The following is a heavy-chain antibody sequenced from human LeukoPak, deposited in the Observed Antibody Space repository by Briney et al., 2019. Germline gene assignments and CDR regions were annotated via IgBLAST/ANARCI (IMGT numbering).Heavy chain of an antibody. CDR3: AKDILMSRGGGPYYGSESYFAGMDV. CDR2: ISWNSGSI. Sequence: GGSLRLSCAASGFTFDDYAMHWVRQAPGKGLEWVSGISWNSGSIGYADSVKGRFTISRDNAKNSLYLQMNSLRAEDTALYYCAKDILMSRGGGPYYGSESYFAGMDVWGQGTTVTVSS. D-gene: IGHD3-10*01. CDR1: GFTFDDYA. J-gene: IGHJ6*02. V-gene: IGHV3-9*01.